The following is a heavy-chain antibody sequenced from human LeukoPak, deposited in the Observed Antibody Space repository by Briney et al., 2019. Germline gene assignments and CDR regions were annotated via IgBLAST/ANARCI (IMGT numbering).Heavy chain of an antibody. D-gene: IGHD2-15*01. Sequence: GGSLRLSCAASGFTFSSYSMNWVRQAPGKGLEWVSAISGSGGSTYYADSVKGRFTISRDNSKNTLYLQMNSLRAEDTAVYYCAKDLVVVAATRVYWGQGTLVTVSS. CDR3: AKDLVVVAATRVY. V-gene: IGHV3-23*01. CDR2: ISGSGGST. J-gene: IGHJ4*02. CDR1: GFTFSSYS.